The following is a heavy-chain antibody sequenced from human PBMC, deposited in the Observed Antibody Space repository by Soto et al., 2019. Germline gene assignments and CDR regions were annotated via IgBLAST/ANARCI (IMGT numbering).Heavy chain of an antibody. CDR1: GGTFSSYA. CDR3: ARDYDSSGL. Sequence: GASVKVSCKASGGTFSSYAISWVRQAPGQGLEWMGGIIPIFGTANYAQKFQGRVTITADESTSTAYRELSSLRSEDTAVYYCARDYDSSGLWGQGTLVTVSS. V-gene: IGHV1-69*13. D-gene: IGHD3-22*01. CDR2: IIPIFGTA. J-gene: IGHJ4*02.